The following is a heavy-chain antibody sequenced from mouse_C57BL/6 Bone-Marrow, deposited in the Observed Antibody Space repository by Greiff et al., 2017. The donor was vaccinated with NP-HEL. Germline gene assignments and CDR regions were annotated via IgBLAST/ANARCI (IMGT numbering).Heavy chain of an antibody. Sequence: DVKLQESGGGLVQPGGSLSLSCAASGFTFTDYYMSWVRQPPGKALEWVGFLRTKANGYTIEYSASVKGRFTISRDNSQSILYLQMNALRAEDSATYYCARSIYYDYADDPFYGMDYWGQGTSVTVSS. CDR3: ARSIYYDYADDPFYGMDY. J-gene: IGHJ4*01. V-gene: IGHV7-3*01. CDR1: GFTFTDYY. CDR2: LRTKANGYTI. D-gene: IGHD2-4*01.